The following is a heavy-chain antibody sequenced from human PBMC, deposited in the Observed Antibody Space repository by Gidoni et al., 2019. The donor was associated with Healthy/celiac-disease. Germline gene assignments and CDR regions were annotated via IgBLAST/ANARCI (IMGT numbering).Heavy chain of an antibody. V-gene: IGHV3-33*01. CDR2: IWYDGSNK. CDR1: GSTFRSYG. CDR3: ARANSGSYRLGMDV. J-gene: IGHJ6*02. D-gene: IGHD1-26*01. Sequence: QVQLVESGGGVVQPGRSLRLSCAASGSTFRSYGMHWVRQAPGKGLEWVAVIWYDGSNKYYADSVKGLFTISRDNSKNTLYLQMNSLRAEDTAVYYCARANSGSYRLGMDVWGQGTTVTVSS.